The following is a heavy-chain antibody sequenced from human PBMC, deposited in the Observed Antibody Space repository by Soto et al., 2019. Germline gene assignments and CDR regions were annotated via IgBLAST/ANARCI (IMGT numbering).Heavy chain of an antibody. CDR3: ARLLTTVTTVEMALDYYYYYMDV. Sequence: QVQLQESGPGLVKPSGTLSLTCAVSSGSISSSIWWSWVRQPPGKGLEWIGEIYHSGSTNYNPSLNSRVNISVDKSKNPFSLKLSSVTAADTAVYYCARLLTTVTTVEMALDYYYYYMDVWGKGTTVTGSS. D-gene: IGHD4-4*01. CDR1: SGSISSSIW. CDR2: IYHSGST. V-gene: IGHV4-4*02. J-gene: IGHJ6*03.